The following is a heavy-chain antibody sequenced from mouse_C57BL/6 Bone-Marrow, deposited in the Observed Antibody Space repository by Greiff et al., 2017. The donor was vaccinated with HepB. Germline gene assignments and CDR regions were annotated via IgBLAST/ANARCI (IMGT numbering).Heavy chain of an antibody. D-gene: IGHD2-4*01. CDR3: ARGPPIYYDYDVRFAY. V-gene: IGHV1-54*01. CDR2: INPGSGGT. J-gene: IGHJ3*01. Sequence: QVQLQQSGAELVRPGTSVKVSCKASGYAFTNYLIEWVKQRPGQGLEWIGVINPGSGGTNFNEKFKGKATLTADKSSSTAYMQLSSLTSEDSAVYFCARGPPIYYDYDVRFAYWGQGTLVTVSA. CDR1: GYAFTNYL.